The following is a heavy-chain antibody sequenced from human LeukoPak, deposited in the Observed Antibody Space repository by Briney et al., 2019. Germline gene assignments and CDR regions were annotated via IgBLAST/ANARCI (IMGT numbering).Heavy chain of an antibody. CDR3: ARFRHSVAGHNWFDP. V-gene: IGHV4-59*01. J-gene: IGHJ5*02. CDR2: IYYSGST. CDR1: GASISSYY. Sequence: SETLSLTCTVSGASISSYYWSWIRQPPGKGLEWIGYIYYSGSTNYNPSLKSRVTISVDTSKNQFSLRLSSVTAADTAVYYCARFRHSVAGHNWFDPWGQGTLVTVSS. D-gene: IGHD6-19*01.